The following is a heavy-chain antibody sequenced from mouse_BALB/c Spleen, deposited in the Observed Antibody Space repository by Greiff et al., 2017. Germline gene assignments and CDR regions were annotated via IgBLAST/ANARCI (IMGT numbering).Heavy chain of an antibody. J-gene: IGHJ2*01. CDR2: ISYDGSN. Sequence: EVHLVESGPGLVKPSQSLSLTCSVTGYSITSGYYWNWIRQFPGNKLEWMGYISYDGSNNYNPSLKNRISITRDTSKNQFFLKLNSVTTEDTATYYCARALHYYGSSSLDYWGQGTTLTVSS. CDR3: ARALHYYGSSSLDY. CDR1: GYSITSGYY. D-gene: IGHD1-1*01. V-gene: IGHV3-6*02.